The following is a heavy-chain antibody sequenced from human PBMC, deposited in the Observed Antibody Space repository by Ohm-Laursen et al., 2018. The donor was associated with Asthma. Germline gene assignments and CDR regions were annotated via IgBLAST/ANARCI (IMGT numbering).Heavy chain of an antibody. CDR1: GFTFSIYW. Sequence: SLRLSCAASGFTFSIYWMSWVRQAPGKGLEWVSGISVGGSRYYGDSVKGRFTISRDNSKNTLYLQMSNVRAEDTAVYYCAKDDTTYSDILTGYSDYWGQGTLVTVSS. CDR3: AKDDTTYSDILTGYSDY. D-gene: IGHD3-9*01. CDR2: ISVGGSR. V-gene: IGHV3-23*01. J-gene: IGHJ4*02.